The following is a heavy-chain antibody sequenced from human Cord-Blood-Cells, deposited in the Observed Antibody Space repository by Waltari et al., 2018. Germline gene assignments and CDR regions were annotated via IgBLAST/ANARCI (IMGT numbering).Heavy chain of an antibody. CDR1: GFTFSSFA. V-gene: IGHV3-30*04. Sequence: QVQLVESGGGVVQPGRSLRLSGAASGFTFSSFAMHWVRQAPGKGLEWVAVISYDGSNKYYADSVKGRFTISRDNSKNTLYLQMNSLRAEDTAVYYCARDHPDYWGQGTLVTVSS. CDR2: ISYDGSNK. CDR3: ARDHPDY. J-gene: IGHJ4*02.